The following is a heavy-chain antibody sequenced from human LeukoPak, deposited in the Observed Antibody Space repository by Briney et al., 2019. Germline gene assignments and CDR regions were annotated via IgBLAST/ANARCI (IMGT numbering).Heavy chain of an antibody. CDR3: ALIVVAGTRFDY. D-gene: IGHD6-19*01. V-gene: IGHV1-2*06. CDR2: INPKSGGT. CDR1: GYTFTGYY. J-gene: IGHJ4*02. Sequence: GASVKVSCKASGYTFTGYYIHWVRRAPGQGLEWMGRINPKSGGTNYAQKFQGRVTMTRDTSISTAYMELSRLRSDDTAVYYCALIVVAGTRFDYWGQGTLVTVSS.